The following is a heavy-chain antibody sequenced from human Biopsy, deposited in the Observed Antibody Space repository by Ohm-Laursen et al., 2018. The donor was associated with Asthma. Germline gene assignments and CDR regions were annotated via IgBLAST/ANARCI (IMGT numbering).Heavy chain of an antibody. Sequence: ASVTVSCKTSGYTFNSAGITWVRQAPGQGLEWMGWISVYNGNTKVAQKLQDRVTMITDASTSTAYMELRSLRSDDTAVYLCARAVDYSHYYGIDVWGQGTTVTVS. J-gene: IGHJ6*02. V-gene: IGHV1-18*01. CDR3: ARAVDYSHYYGIDV. D-gene: IGHD3-10*01. CDR1: GYTFNSAG. CDR2: ISVYNGNT.